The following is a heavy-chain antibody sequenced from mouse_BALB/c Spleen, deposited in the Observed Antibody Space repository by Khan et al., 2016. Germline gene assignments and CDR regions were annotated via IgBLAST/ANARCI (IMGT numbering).Heavy chain of an antibody. V-gene: IGHV1-80*01. CDR3: ANYGNLDD. CDR2: IYSGDGAT. Sequence: QVQLQQPGAELVRPGSSVKISCKASGYAFSSYWMNWVKQRPGQGLEWIGQIYSGDGATQYHGKIKGKVKLTADTTSSTAYVQLGSHTSEDSAVYVSANYGNLDDWGRGTTLAVAS. CDR1: GYAFSSYW. J-gene: IGHJ2*01. D-gene: IGHD2-1*01.